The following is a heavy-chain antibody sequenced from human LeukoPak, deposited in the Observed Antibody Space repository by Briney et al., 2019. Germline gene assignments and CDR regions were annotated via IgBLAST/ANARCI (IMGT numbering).Heavy chain of an antibody. CDR2: INYSGST. Sequence: SETLSLTCTVSGGSISDYYWSWIRQPPGRGLEWIGYINYSGSTNYNPSLKSRVTISVDTSKNQFSLKVTSVTAADTAVYYCASLNGGYWGQGTLVTVSS. CDR3: ASLNGGY. V-gene: IGHV4-59*08. D-gene: IGHD1-1*01. CDR1: GGSISDYY. J-gene: IGHJ4*02.